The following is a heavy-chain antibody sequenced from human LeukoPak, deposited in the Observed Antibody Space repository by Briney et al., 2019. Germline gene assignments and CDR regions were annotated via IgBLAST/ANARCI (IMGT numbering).Heavy chain of an antibody. CDR1: GFTFSSYA. Sequence: GGSLRLSCAASGFTFSSYAMAWVRQTPGKGLEWVSTIDTSGGSTHYADSVKGRFTISRDNSKNTMYLQMNSLRVEDTAIYFCATDVGTVFFDNWGQGTVVTVSS. V-gene: IGHV3-23*01. J-gene: IGHJ4*02. D-gene: IGHD3/OR15-3a*01. CDR2: IDTSGGST. CDR3: ATDVGTVFFDN.